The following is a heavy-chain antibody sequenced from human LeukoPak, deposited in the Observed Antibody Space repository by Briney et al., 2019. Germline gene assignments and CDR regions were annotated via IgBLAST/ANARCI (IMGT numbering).Heavy chain of an antibody. V-gene: IGHV3-15*01. J-gene: IGHJ4*02. CDR3: TTSPLYYYGSGTPYY. CDR2: IKSKTDGGAP. D-gene: IGHD3-10*01. Sequence: GGSLRLSCAASGFTFSNAWMSWARQAPGKGLEWVGRIKSKTDGGAPDYAAPVKGRFTISRDDSKNTLYLQMNSLKTEDTAVYYCTTSPLYYYGSGTPYYWGQGTLVTVSS. CDR1: GFTFSNAW.